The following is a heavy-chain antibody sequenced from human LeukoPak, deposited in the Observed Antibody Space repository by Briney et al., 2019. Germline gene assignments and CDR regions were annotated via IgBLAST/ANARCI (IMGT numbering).Heavy chain of an antibody. D-gene: IGHD6-13*01. CDR2: IYYSGST. CDR3: ARAVYIAAAGTVFGY. J-gene: IGHJ4*02. Sequence: PSQTLSLTCTVSGGSISGGGYYWSWIRQHPGKGLEWIGYIYYSGSTYYNPSLKSRVTISVDTSKNQFSLKLSSVTAADTAVYYCARAVYIAAAGTVFGYWGQGTLVTVSS. V-gene: IGHV4-31*03. CDR1: GGSISGGGYY.